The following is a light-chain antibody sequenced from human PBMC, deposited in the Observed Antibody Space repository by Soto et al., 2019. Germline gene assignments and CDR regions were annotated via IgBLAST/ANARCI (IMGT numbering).Light chain of an antibody. CDR1: QSVSSRY. J-gene: IGKJ4*01. Sequence: EIVLTQSPGTLSLSPGERATLSCRASQSVSSRYLAWYQQRPGQGPRLLIYGASSRATGIPERFSGSGSGTDFTLTISSLEPQDFAVYYCQLYGRSPPLTFGGGTKVEIK. V-gene: IGKV3-20*01. CDR2: GAS. CDR3: QLYGRSPPLT.